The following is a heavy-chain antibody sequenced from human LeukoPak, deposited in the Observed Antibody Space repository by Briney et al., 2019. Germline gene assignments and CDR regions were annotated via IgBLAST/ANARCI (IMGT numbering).Heavy chain of an antibody. D-gene: IGHD3-22*01. CDR2: ISDSGGRT. J-gene: IGHJ4*02. CDR1: GITLSNYG. V-gene: IGHV3-23*01. CDR3: ARRGVVIRVILVGFHKEAYYFDS. Sequence: GGSLRLSCAVSGITLSNYGMSWVRQAPGKGLEWVAGISDSGGRTNYADSVKGRFTISRDNPKNTLYLQMNSLRAEDTAVYFCARRGVVIRVILVGFHKEAYYFDSWGQGVLVTVSS.